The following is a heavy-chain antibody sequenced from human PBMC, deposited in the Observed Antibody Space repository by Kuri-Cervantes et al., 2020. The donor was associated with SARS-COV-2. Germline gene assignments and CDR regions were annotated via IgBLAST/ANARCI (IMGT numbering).Heavy chain of an antibody. J-gene: IGHJ6*03. D-gene: IGHD3-3*01. V-gene: IGHV3-53*01. CDR2: IYSGGST. CDR1: GFTFSSYA. CDR3: TTGYDFWSGYYRFDYYYYYMDV. Sequence: GGSLRLSCAASGFTFSSYAMHWVRQAPGKGLEWVSVIYSGGSTYYADSVKGRFTISRDNSKNTLYPQMNSLRAEDTAVYYCTTGYDFWSGYYRFDYYYYYMDVWGKGTTVTVSS.